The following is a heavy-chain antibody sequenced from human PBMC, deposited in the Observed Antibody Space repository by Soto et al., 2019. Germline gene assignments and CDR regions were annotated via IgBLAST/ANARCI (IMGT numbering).Heavy chain of an antibody. V-gene: IGHV1-69*06. Sequence: SVKVSCKASGGTSSSYAISWVRQAPGQGLEWMGGIIPIFGTANYAQKFQGRVTITADKSTSTAYMELSSLRSEDTAVYYCARNSPTVTGWFDPWGQGTLVTVSS. CDR3: ARNSPTVTGWFDP. CDR1: GGTSSSYA. CDR2: IIPIFGTA. J-gene: IGHJ5*02. D-gene: IGHD4-17*01.